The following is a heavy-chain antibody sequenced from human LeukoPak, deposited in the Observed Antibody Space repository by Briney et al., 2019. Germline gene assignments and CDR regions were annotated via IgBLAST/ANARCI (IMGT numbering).Heavy chain of an antibody. D-gene: IGHD4-17*01. J-gene: IGHJ4*02. V-gene: IGHV3-48*03. CDR1: GFTFGSYE. Sequence: GGSLRLSCAASGFTFGSYEMNWVRQAPGKGLEWISYISSSGSTIYYADSVKGRFTISRDNAKNSLYLQMNSLRAEDTAVYYCATGSEGLRFDYWGQGTLVTVSS. CDR3: ATGSEGLRFDY. CDR2: ISSSGSTI.